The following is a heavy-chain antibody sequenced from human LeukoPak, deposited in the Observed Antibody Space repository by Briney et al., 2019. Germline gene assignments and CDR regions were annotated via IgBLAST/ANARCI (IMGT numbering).Heavy chain of an antibody. Sequence: PGGSLRLSCAASGFTFSSYSMNWVRQAPGKGLEWVSSISSSSSYIYYADSVKGRFTISRDNAKNSLYLQMNSLRAEDTALYYCAKDFRPYCSSTSCFDPWGQGTLVTVSS. CDR3: AKDFRPYCSSTSCFDP. D-gene: IGHD2-2*01. J-gene: IGHJ5*02. CDR1: GFTFSSYS. CDR2: ISSSSSYI. V-gene: IGHV3-21*04.